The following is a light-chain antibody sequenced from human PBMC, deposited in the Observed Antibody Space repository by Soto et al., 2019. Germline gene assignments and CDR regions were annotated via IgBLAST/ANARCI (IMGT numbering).Light chain of an antibody. CDR2: DAS. CDR1: QSINNW. V-gene: IGKV1-5*01. CDR3: QQFSDYPRT. Sequence: DIQMTQSPSTLSASVGDRVTITCRASQSINNWLAWYQQKPGKAPKLLIYDASYLETGVPSRFSGSGSGTDFTLTISSLQPDDFATYYCQQFSDYPRTFGQGTKV. J-gene: IGKJ1*01.